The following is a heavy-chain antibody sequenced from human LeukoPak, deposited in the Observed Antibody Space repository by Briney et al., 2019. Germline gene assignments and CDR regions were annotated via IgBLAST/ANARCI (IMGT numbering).Heavy chain of an antibody. CDR3: AKVPDYGDFIFDY. CDR2: ISGDGTRT. V-gene: IGHV3-43*02. D-gene: IGHD4-17*01. CDR1: GFTFDDYD. Sequence: GGSLRLSCAASGFTFDDYDMHWVRQAPGKGLEWVSLISGDGTRTYYADSVKGRFTISRDNSKNSLYLQMNSLRTADTALYYCAKVPDYGDFIFDYWGQGTLVTVSS. J-gene: IGHJ4*02.